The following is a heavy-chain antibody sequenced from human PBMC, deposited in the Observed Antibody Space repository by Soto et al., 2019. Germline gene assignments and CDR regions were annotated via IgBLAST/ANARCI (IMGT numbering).Heavy chain of an antibody. CDR1: GGTFKNYA. D-gene: IGHD5-18*01. V-gene: IGHV1-69*01. Sequence: QVQLVQSGAEVKKPGSSMRVSCKASGGTFKNYAFSWVRQAPGQGLEWMGGFIPIFGTGNYAEQFQGRVSITADESTKTISMDLRSLRSDDTAVYCCARISEFTYGYGLGYYFDSWGQGNLITVSS. CDR3: ARISEFTYGYGLGYYFDS. J-gene: IGHJ4*02. CDR2: FIPIFGTG.